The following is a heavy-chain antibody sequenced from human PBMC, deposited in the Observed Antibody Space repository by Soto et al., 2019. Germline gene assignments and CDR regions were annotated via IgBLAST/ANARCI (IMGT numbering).Heavy chain of an antibody. CDR1: GFTFNSYA. CDR3: AKGRYFDASGGCANF. J-gene: IGHJ2*01. V-gene: IGHV3-23*01. D-gene: IGHD3-9*01. CDR2: ISGGGWQT. Sequence: EVRLMESGGGFLQPGGSQRLSCVASGFTFNSYAMSWVGKTPKKGLEWVPAISGGGWQTYYAESVQGRFTISRDNSKTTVYLHMNRLRAEDSGIYYCAKGRYFDASGGCANFWGRGTLVTVSS.